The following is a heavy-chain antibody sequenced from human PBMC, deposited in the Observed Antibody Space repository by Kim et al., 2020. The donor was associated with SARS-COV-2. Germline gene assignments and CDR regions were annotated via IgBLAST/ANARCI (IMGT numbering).Heavy chain of an antibody. J-gene: IGHJ6*04. D-gene: IGHD3-3*01. CDR1: GFTFDDYA. CDR3: AKDINSRAYYDIWSGYWKHYYYYGMDA. Sequence: GGSLRLSCAASGFTFDDYAMHWVRQAPGKGLEWVSLISGDGGSTYYADSVKGRFTISRDNSKNSLYLQMNSLRTEDTALYYCAKDINSRAYYDIWSGYWKHYYYYGMDAWGAGTTVTVSS. V-gene: IGHV3-43*02. CDR2: ISGDGGST.